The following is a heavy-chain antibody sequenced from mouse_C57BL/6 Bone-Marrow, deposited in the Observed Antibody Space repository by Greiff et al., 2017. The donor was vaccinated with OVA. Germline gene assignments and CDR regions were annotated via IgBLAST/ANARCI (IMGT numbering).Heavy chain of an antibody. J-gene: IGHJ4*01. CDR2: IWRGGST. D-gene: IGHD1-1*01. V-gene: IGHV2-5*01. CDR3: ATHYYGSSYAMDY. CDR1: GFSLTSYG. Sequence: QVQLQQSGPGLVQPSQSLSITCTVSGFSLTSYGVHWVRQSPGKGLEWLGVIWRGGSTDYNAAFMSRLSITKDNSKSQVFFKMNSLQADDTAIYYCATHYYGSSYAMDYWGQGTSVTVSS.